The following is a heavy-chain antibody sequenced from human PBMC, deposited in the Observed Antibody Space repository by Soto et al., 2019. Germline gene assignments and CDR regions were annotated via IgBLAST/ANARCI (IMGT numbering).Heavy chain of an antibody. Sequence: PGESLKISCKGSGYSFITTWIGWVRQMPGKGLEWMGIIFPADSDTRYSPPFQGQVIISXXXXXXTXYXQXXXLKTXDTAIYYCAIPGGGVDVWGQGTTVTVSS. V-gene: IGHV5-51*01. CDR3: AIPGGGVDV. D-gene: IGHD3-16*01. J-gene: IGHJ6*02. CDR2: IFPADSDT. CDR1: GYSFITTW.